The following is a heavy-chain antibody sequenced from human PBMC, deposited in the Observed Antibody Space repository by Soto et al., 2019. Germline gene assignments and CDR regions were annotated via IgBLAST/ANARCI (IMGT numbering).Heavy chain of an antibody. D-gene: IGHD3-10*01. CDR2: IYRGGTT. J-gene: IGHJ3*02. CDR1: GFSVNSGY. V-gene: IGHV3-53*04. CDR3: ARANYFNAFDI. Sequence: EVQLVESGGDLVQPGGSLRLSCVASGFSVNSGYMNWVRQAPGKGPQWVSVIYRGGTTYQPDSVKGRFTISRDDSKNALYLPMNSLRLEDTAVYYCARANYFNAFDIWGPGTMVTVSS.